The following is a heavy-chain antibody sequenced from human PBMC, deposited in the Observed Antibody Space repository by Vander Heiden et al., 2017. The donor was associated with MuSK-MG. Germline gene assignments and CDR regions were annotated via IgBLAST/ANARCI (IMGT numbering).Heavy chain of an antibody. Sequence: EVQLVESGGGLVQPGGSLRLSCAASGFTFSSDSMNWVRQAPGKGLEWVSYISSSSSTIYYADSVKGRFTISRDNAKNSLYLQMNSLRAEDTAVYYCARAPSGYSYGYYYYYYGMDVWGQGTTVTVSS. CDR2: ISSSSSTI. D-gene: IGHD5-18*01. V-gene: IGHV3-48*04. CDR1: GFTFSSDS. CDR3: ARAPSGYSYGYYYYYYGMDV. J-gene: IGHJ6*02.